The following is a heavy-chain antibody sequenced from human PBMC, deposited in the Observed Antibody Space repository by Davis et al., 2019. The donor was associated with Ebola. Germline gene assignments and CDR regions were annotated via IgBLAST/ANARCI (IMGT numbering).Heavy chain of an antibody. Sequence: AASVKVSCKASGYTFTSYGISWLRQAPGQGLEWMGWISAYNGNTNYAQKFQGRVTMTTDTSTSTVYMELSSLRSEDTAVYYCARGDRGGYYYYYYYGMDVWGQGTTVTVSS. CDR2: ISAYNGNT. CDR3: ARGDRGGYYYYYYYGMDV. D-gene: IGHD3-22*01. CDR1: GYTFTSYG. J-gene: IGHJ6*02. V-gene: IGHV1-18*01.